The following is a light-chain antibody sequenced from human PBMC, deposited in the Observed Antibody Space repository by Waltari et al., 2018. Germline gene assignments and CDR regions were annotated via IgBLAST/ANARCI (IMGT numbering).Light chain of an antibody. Sequence: DVQLTQFPSSLSASIGDRVSITCRATQDINGSLAWYQQKSGKAPKLLVSRASSLQNGVPSRFSGSGSATNYNLTISGLQPEDFGIFYWQHSSSSPPYAFGPGTKLDI. CDR3: QHSSSSPPYA. CDR2: RAS. J-gene: IGKJ2*01. CDR1: QDINGS. V-gene: IGKV1-NL1*01.